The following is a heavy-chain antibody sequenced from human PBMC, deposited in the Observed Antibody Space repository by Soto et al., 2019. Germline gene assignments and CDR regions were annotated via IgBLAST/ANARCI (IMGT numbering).Heavy chain of an antibody. CDR3: ATGSCSGCSCFRFDY. J-gene: IGHJ4*02. CDR2: ISGRGDDT. CDR1: GFTFTAYA. V-gene: IGHV3-23*01. D-gene: IGHD2-15*01. Sequence: DVQLLESGGGLVQPGGSLRLSCAASGFTFTAYAMSWVRQAPGKGLECISIISGRGDDTNYEDSVTVRLTTSRDNSKNTVYLQINSLRAEDTAIYYCATGSCSGCSCFRFDYWGQVTLVTVSS.